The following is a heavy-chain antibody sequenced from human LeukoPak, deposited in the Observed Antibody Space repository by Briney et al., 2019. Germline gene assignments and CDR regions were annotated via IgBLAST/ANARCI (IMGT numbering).Heavy chain of an antibody. CDR2: INTNNGVT. V-gene: IGHV1-2*02. CDR3: TKDRLSKWFDP. J-gene: IGHJ5*02. Sequence: ASVKVSCKASGLTFTGVNFIHWVRQAPGQGPEWMGWINTNNGVTDYARKFQGRVTMTRDTSIGTAYMELYRLTSDDMAMYYCTKDRLSKWFDPWGQGTLVTVSS. D-gene: IGHD5-12*01. CDR1: GLTFTGVNF.